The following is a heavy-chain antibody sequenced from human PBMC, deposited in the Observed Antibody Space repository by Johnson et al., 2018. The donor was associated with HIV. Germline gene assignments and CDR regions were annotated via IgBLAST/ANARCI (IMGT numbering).Heavy chain of an antibody. D-gene: IGHD3-3*01. Sequence: LVESGGGLVQPGGSLRLSCAASGFTFSSYWMSWVRQAPGKGLEWVANIKEDGSEKYYVDSVKGRLTISRDNAKNSLYLQMNSLRAEDTAVYYCAGGVVTLSFESGGQGTMVTVSS. V-gene: IGHV3-7*01. J-gene: IGHJ3*02. CDR2: IKEDGSEK. CDR3: AGGVVTLSFES. CDR1: GFTFSSYW.